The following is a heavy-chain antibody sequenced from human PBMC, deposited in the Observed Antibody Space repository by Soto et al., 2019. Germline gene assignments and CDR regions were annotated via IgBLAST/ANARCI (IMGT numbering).Heavy chain of an antibody. CDR2: IIPIFGTA. CDR1: GGTFSSYA. CDR3: ARDLGYCSGGSCYEEGWFDP. J-gene: IGHJ5*02. Sequence: QVQLVQSGAEVKKPGSSVKVSCKASGGTFSSYAISWVRQAPGQGLEWMGGIIPIFGTANYAQKFQGRVTITADKSTSTAYRELSSLRSEDTAVYYCARDLGYCSGGSCYEEGWFDPWGQGTLVTVSS. D-gene: IGHD2-15*01. V-gene: IGHV1-69*06.